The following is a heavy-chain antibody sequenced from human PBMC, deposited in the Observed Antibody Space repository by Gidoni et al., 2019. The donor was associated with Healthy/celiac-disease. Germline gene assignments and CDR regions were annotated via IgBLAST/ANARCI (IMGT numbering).Heavy chain of an antibody. V-gene: IGHV5-51*01. Sequence: EVQLVQSGAEVKKHGESLKISCKGSGYSFTSYWIGWVRQMPGKGLEWMGIIYPGDSDTRYSPSSQGQVTISADKSISTAYLQWSSLKASDTAMYYCARSGSGWAGTASPYLWYFDLWGRGTLVTVSS. CDR3: ARSGSGWAGTASPYLWYFDL. J-gene: IGHJ2*01. CDR2: IYPGDSDT. CDR1: GYSFTSYW. D-gene: IGHD6-19*01.